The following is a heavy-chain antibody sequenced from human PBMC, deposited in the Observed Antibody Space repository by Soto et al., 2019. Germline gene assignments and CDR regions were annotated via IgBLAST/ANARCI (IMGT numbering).Heavy chain of an antibody. CDR2: IKQDGSEK. V-gene: IGHV3-7*01. D-gene: IGHD3-22*01. CDR3: ARDRGYYDSSGYYYYYGMDV. J-gene: IGHJ6*02. CDR1: GFTFSSYW. Sequence: GGSLRLSCAASGFTFSSYWMSWVRQAPGKGLEWVANIKQDGSEKYYVDSVKGRFTISRDKAKNSLYLQMNSLRAEDTAVYYCARDRGYYDSSGYYYYYGMDVWGQGTTVTVSS.